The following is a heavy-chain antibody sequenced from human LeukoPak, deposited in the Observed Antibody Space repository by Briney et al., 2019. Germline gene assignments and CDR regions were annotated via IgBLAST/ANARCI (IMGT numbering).Heavy chain of an antibody. J-gene: IGHJ4*02. CDR1: GFTFSTYW. V-gene: IGHV3-74*03. CDR3: VRDNYWVDY. Sequence: GGSLRLSCAASGFTFSTYWMQWVRQAPGKGLVWVSHINSDGSSTTYADSVKGRFTTSRDNAKNTLYLQMNSLRAEDTAVYYCVRDNYWVDYWGQGTLVTVPS. CDR2: INSDGSST. D-gene: IGHD5-24*01.